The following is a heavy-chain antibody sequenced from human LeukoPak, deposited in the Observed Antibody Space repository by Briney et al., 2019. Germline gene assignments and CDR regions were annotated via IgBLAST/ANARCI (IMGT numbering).Heavy chain of an antibody. Sequence: GGSLRLTCAASGFTFSSYSMNWVRQAPGKGLEWVSHITASGTAMFYADSVKGRFTISRDNAKNSLYLQMSSLRDEDTAVYYCARDNYCSSTDCYNFDYWGQGTLVTVSS. D-gene: IGHD2-2*02. J-gene: IGHJ4*02. CDR2: ITASGTAM. V-gene: IGHV3-48*02. CDR1: GFTFSSYS. CDR3: ARDNYCSSTDCYNFDY.